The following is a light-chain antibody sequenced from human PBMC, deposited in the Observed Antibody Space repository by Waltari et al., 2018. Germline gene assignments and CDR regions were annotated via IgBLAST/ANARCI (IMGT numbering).Light chain of an antibody. CDR1: SSNIGAGYC. CDR2: GNS. Sequence: QSVLTQPPSVSGAPGQRVTISCTGSSSNIGAGYCVHWYQQLPGTAPKLLIYGNSNRPSGVPDRFSGSKSGTSASLAITGLQAEDEADYYCQSYDSSLSGARVFGGGTKLTVL. J-gene: IGLJ3*02. V-gene: IGLV1-40*01. CDR3: QSYDSSLSGARV.